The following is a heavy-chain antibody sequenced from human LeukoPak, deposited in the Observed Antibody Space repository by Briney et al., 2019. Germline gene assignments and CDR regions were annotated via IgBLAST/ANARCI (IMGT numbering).Heavy chain of an antibody. CDR3: ARGVEPLAANTLAY. CDR1: GFTAITND. CDR2: LYSDGNT. V-gene: IGHV3-53*01. J-gene: IGHJ4*02. D-gene: IGHD1-14*01. Sequence: PGGSLRLSCAASGFTAITNDTTWVRQAPGKGLEWVSVLYSDGNTKYADSVQGRFTISRDNSKNTLYLEMNSLSPDDTAVYYCARGVEPLAANTLAYWGQGTLVTVSS.